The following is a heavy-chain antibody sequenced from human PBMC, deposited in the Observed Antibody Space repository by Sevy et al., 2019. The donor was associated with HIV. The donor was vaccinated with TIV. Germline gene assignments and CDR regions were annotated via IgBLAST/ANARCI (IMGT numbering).Heavy chain of an antibody. CDR1: GYTFTSYE. V-gene: IGHV1-8*01. CDR2: IHPNSGDT. Sequence: ASVKVSCKASGYTFTSYEITWVRQAPGQGLEWMGWIHPNSGDTVYAQKFQGRVTMTRDTSISTAYMELSNLTSEDTAVYFCAREQYQLLYNWFDPWGQGTLVTVSS. D-gene: IGHD2-2*01. J-gene: IGHJ5*02. CDR3: AREQYQLLYNWFDP.